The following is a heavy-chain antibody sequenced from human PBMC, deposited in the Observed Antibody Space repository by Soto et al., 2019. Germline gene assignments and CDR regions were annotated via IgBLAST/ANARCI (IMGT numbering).Heavy chain of an antibody. CDR1: GYTFTSYG. J-gene: IGHJ4*02. CDR3: ARDPSYSGSYPFDY. CDR2: ISAYNGNT. D-gene: IGHD1-26*01. Sequence: ASVKVSCKASGYTFTSYGISWVRQAPGQGLEWMGWISAYNGNTNYAQKLQGRVTITADKSTSTAYMELSSLRSEDTAVYYCARDPSYSGSYPFDYWGQGILVTVSS. V-gene: IGHV1-18*01.